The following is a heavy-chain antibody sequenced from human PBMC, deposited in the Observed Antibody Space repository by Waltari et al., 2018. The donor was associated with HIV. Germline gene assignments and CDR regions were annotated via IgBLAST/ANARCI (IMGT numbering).Heavy chain of an antibody. CDR1: GGSIRGADYY. CDR3: AREGRGRSFGFEWLFGSGLDV. Sequence: QVQLQESGPGLVKPSQTLSLTCTVSGGSIRGADYYWSWVRQPPGKGREWMGYIFYSGGAYYAPSRQGRVSIALDTSKNQFSLKLSCVNVEDTAVYYCAREGRGRSFGFEWLFGSGLDVWRQGTTVIVSS. CDR2: IFYSGGA. D-gene: IGHD3-9*01. V-gene: IGHV4-30-4*01. J-gene: IGHJ6*02.